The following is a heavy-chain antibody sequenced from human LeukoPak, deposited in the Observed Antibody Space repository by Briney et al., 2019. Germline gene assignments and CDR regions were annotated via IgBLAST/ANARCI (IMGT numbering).Heavy chain of an antibody. CDR2: IRGSGGST. CDR3: AKDYSTPGDY. J-gene: IGHJ4*02. CDR1: GFTFSGYA. Sequence: GGSLRLSCAASGFTFSGYAMRWVRQAPGKGLEWVSAIRGSGGSTYYADSVKGRFTITRDNSKNTLYLQMNSLRAEDTAVYYCAKDYSTPGDYWGQGTLVTVSS. D-gene: IGHD6-13*01. V-gene: IGHV3-23*01.